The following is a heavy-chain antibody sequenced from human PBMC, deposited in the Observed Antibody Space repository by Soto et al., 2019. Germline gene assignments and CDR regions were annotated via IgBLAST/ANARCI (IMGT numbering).Heavy chain of an antibody. V-gene: IGHV4-34*01. D-gene: IGHD2-2*02. J-gene: IGHJ4*02. Sequence: QVQLQQWGAGLLKPSETLSLTCAVYGGSFSGYYWSWIRQPPGKGLEWIGEINHSGSTNYNPSLKSRVTISVDTSKNQFSLKLSSVTAADTAVYYCARGQRRQLLYLRPTVASSFDYWGQGTLVTVSS. CDR1: GGSFSGYY. CDR2: INHSGST. CDR3: ARGQRRQLLYLRPTVASSFDY.